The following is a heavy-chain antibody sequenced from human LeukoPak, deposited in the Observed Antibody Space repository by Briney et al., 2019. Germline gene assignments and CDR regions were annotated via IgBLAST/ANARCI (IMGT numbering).Heavy chain of an antibody. Sequence: GGSLRLSCAASGFTFSSYSMNWVRQAPGKGLEWVSYISSSSSTIYYADSVKGRFTISRDNAKNSLYLQMNSLRGEDTAVYYCASWEVPAVMPQDYWGQGTLVTVSS. CDR2: ISSSSSTI. J-gene: IGHJ4*02. CDR1: GFTFSSYS. D-gene: IGHD2-2*01. V-gene: IGHV3-48*01. CDR3: ASWEVPAVMPQDY.